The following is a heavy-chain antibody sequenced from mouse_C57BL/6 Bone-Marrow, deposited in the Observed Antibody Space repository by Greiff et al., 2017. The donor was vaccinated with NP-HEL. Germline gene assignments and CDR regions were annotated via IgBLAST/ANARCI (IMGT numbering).Heavy chain of an antibody. D-gene: IGHD3-2*02. CDR1: GFPITSGYY. CDR3: AGDSSGYGDFDY. Sequence: VQGVESGPGLVKPSQSLFLTCSITGFPITSGYYWFWIRQSPGKPLEWMGYITHSGETFYNPSLQSPISITRETSKNQFFLQLNSVTTEDTAMYYCAGDSSGYGDFDYWGQGTTLTVSS. CDR2: ITHSGET. J-gene: IGHJ2*01. V-gene: IGHV12-3*01.